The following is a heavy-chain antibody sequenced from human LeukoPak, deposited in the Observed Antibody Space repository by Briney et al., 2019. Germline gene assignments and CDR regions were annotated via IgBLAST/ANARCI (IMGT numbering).Heavy chain of an antibody. CDR3: AKDIRYSSSWCFDY. J-gene: IGHJ4*02. CDR2: ISWNSGSI. CDR1: GFTFDDYA. D-gene: IGHD6-13*01. Sequence: SLRLSCAASGFTFDDYAMYWVRQVPGKGLEWVSRISWNSGSIDYADSVKGRFTISRDNAKNSLYLQMNSLRAEDTALYYCAKDIRYSSSWCFDYWGQGTLVTVSS. V-gene: IGHV3-9*01.